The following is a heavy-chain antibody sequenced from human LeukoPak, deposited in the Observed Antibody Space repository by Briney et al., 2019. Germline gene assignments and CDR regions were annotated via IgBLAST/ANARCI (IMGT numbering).Heavy chain of an antibody. J-gene: IGHJ6*02. V-gene: IGHV3-9*01. CDR3: AKVDTALTHYSYCGMDV. CDR1: GLTFDDYA. CDR2: ISWNSGSI. D-gene: IGHD5-18*01. Sequence: GRSLRLSCAASGLTFDDYALHWVRQAPGKGLEWVSGISWNSGSIGHADSVKGRFTISRDNANNSLYLQMNSLRADDTALYYCAKVDTALTHYSYCGMDVWGQGTTVTVPS.